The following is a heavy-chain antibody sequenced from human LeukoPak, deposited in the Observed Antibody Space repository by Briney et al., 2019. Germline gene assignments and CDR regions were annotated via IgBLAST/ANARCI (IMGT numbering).Heavy chain of an antibody. D-gene: IGHD2-2*01. CDR2: INSDGTTT. Sequence: PGGSLRLSCAASGFTFSSYWMHWVRQAPGKGLVWVSRINSDGTTTNYADSVKGRFTISRDYTKNTLYLQMDSLRAEDTAVYYCVRSTHTTCRFDSWGREPWSPSPQ. V-gene: IGHV3-74*01. CDR1: GFTFSSYW. J-gene: IGHJ4*02. CDR3: VRSTHTTCRFDS.